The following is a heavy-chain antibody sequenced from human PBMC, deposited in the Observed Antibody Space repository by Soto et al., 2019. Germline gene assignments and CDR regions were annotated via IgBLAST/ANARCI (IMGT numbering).Heavy chain of an antibody. V-gene: IGHV3-7*01. Sequence: PGGSLRLSCAASGFTFSSYWMSWVRQAPGKGLEWVANIKQDGSEKYYVDSVKGRFTISRDNSKNTLYLQMNSLRAEDTAVYYCARGRDFKTPHYWGQGTLVTVSS. CDR2: IKQDGSEK. CDR3: ARGRDFKTPHY. J-gene: IGHJ4*02. CDR1: GFTFSSYW.